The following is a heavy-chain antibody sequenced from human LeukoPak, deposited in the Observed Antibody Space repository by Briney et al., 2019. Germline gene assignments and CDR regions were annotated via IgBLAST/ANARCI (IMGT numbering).Heavy chain of an antibody. CDR1: GFTFDDYT. V-gene: IGHV3-43*01. D-gene: IGHD3/OR15-3a*01. J-gene: IGHJ4*02. Sequence: GGSLRLSCTASGFTFDDYTMHWVRQPPGKGLEWVSLVSWDGTNTHYADSVGGRFTISRDNSKNSLYLQMNSLRPEDTAFYYCARDTQISDYSFEYWGQGTLVTVSS. CDR3: ARDTQISDYSFEY. CDR2: VSWDGTNT.